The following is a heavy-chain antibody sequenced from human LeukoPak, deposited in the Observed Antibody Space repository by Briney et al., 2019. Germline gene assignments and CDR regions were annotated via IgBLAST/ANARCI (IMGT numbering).Heavy chain of an antibody. J-gene: IGHJ6*03. CDR2: INPNSGGT. Sequence: ASVKVSCKASGYTFTGYYMHWVRQAPGQGLEWMGWINPNSGGTNYAQKFQGRVTMTRDTSISTAYMELSRLRSDDTAVYYCARGRYCSSTSCYTDYYYYYMDVWGKGTTVTVSS. D-gene: IGHD2-2*02. CDR3: ARGRYCSSTSCYTDYYYYYMDV. V-gene: IGHV1-2*02. CDR1: GYTFTGYY.